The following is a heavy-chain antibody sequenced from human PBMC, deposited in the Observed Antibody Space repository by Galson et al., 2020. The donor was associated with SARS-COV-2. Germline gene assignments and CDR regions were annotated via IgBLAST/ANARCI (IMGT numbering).Heavy chain of an antibody. J-gene: IGHJ3*01. CDR2: ISSRGTNV. CDR3: ASPYLAAASFFGAFDL. CDR1: GFSFSDYE. V-gene: IGHV3-48*03. D-gene: IGHD6-13*01. Sequence: GGSLRLSCAGSGFSFSDYEMNWVRHGPGKGLEWVSYISSRGTNVYYADSVKGRFIISRDNAKNSLYLQMTSLRAEDTAIYYCASPYLAAASFFGAFDLWGPGTMVTVSS.